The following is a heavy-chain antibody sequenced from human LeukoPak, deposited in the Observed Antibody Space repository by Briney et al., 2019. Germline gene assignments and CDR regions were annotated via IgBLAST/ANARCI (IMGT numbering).Heavy chain of an antibody. CDR2: INSDGSST. Sequence: PGGSLRLSCAASGFTFSSYSMHWVRQAPGKGLVWVSRINSDGSSTSYADSVKGRFTISRDNAKNTLYLQMNSLRAEDTAVYYCAREGDYSSYFDYWGQGTLVTVSS. J-gene: IGHJ4*02. V-gene: IGHV3-74*01. CDR3: AREGDYSSYFDY. CDR1: GFTFSSYS. D-gene: IGHD4-11*01.